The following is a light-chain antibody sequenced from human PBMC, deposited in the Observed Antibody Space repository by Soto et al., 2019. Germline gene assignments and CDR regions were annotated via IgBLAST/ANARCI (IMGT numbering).Light chain of an antibody. Sequence: EIVLTQSPGTLSLSPGERAALSCLASQSVTNYQLAWFRQKPGQAPRLLIYGASTRATGIPARFSGSGSGTEFTLTISSLQSEDFAVYYCQQYNNWPRTFGGGTKVDIK. J-gene: IGKJ4*01. CDR1: QSVTNY. V-gene: IGKV3-15*01. CDR2: GAS. CDR3: QQYNNWPRT.